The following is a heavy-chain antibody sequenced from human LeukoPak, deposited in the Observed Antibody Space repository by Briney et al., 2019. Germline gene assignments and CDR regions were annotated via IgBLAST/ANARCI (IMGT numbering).Heavy chain of an antibody. V-gene: IGHV1-46*01. CDR1: GYTFTSYY. D-gene: IGHD2-15*01. CDR2: INPSGGST. J-gene: IGHJ6*03. CDR3: AKPAGVAADYYYYMDV. Sequence: ASVKVSCKASGYTFTSYYMHWVRQAPGQGLEWMGIINPSGGSTSYAQKFQGRVTMTRDTSTSTVYMELSSLRSEDTAVYYCAKPAGVAADYYYYMDVWGKGTTVTISS.